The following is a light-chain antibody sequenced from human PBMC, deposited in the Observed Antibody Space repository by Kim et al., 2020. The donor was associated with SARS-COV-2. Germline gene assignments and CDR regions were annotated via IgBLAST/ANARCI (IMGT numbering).Light chain of an antibody. J-gene: IGLJ2*01. CDR3: LLYYSGAVV. V-gene: IGLV7-43*01. CDR2: TAS. CDR1: TGEVTSAYN. Sequence: GQVTTPWASNTGEVTSAYNPYWFQQKPGQPPRALIYTASNKHSWTPARFSGSLLGGKAALTLSCAQPEDEADYYCLLYYSGAVVFGGGTQLTVL.